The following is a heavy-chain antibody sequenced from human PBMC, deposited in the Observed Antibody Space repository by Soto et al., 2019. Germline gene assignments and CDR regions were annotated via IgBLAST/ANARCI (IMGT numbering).Heavy chain of an antibody. CDR2: IRGSGGPT. V-gene: IGHV3-23*01. Sequence: DVQLLESGGDLVQPGRSLRLSCGASGCIFSNYAMSWVRQAPGKGLEWVSLIRGSGGPTNYADSVKGRFTVSRDNSKNILLLQMNSLRAEDTAVYYYVKDFRVGYDWTHDWGQGTLVTVSS. CDR3: VKDFRVGYDWTHD. CDR1: GCIFSNYA. J-gene: IGHJ4*02. D-gene: IGHD5-12*01.